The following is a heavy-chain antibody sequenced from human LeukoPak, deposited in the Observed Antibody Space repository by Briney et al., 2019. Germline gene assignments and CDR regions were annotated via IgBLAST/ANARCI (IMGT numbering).Heavy chain of an antibody. V-gene: IGHV4-59*08. CDR1: GGSISSYY. CDR3: ARHSSDYVWGSYPRPYYFDY. Sequence: KSSETLSLTCTVSGGSISSYYWSWIRQPPGKGLEWIGYIYYSGSTNYNPSLKSRVTISVDTSKNQFSLKLSSVTAADTAVYYCARHSSDYVWGSYPRPYYFDYWGQRTLVTVSS. CDR2: IYYSGST. J-gene: IGHJ4*02. D-gene: IGHD3-16*02.